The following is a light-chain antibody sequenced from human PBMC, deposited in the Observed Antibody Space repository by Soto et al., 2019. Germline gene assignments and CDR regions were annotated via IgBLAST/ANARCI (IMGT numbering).Light chain of an antibody. CDR1: SSNIGNNY. V-gene: IGLV1-51*01. J-gene: IGLJ1*01. CDR3: GTWDSSLGAYYV. Sequence: QSVLTQPPSVSAAPGQKVTISCSGSSSNIGNNYVSWYQQFPETAPKLLIYDNNKRPSVIPDRFSGSKSGTSATLGITGLQTGDEADYYCGTWDSSLGAYYVFGTGTKLTVL. CDR2: DNN.